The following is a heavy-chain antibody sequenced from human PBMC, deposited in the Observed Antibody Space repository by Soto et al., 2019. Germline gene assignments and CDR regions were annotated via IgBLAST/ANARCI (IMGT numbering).Heavy chain of an antibody. CDR2: IYTSGST. Sequence: SETLSLTCTVSGGSISSYYWSWIRQPAGKGLEWIGRIYTSGSTNYNPSLKSRVTMSVDTPKNQFSLKLSSVTAADTAVYYCARDFEYCSSTSCYRYYYYGMDVWGQGTTVTVSS. CDR1: GGSISSYY. D-gene: IGHD2-2*02. J-gene: IGHJ6*02. CDR3: ARDFEYCSSTSCYRYYYYGMDV. V-gene: IGHV4-4*07.